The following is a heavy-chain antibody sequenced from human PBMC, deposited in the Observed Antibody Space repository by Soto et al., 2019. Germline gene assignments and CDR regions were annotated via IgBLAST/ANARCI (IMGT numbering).Heavy chain of an antibody. D-gene: IGHD5-12*01. J-gene: IGHJ4*02. V-gene: IGHV4-59*01. CDR1: GGSISSYY. Sequence: SETLSLTCTVSGGSISSYYWSWIRHPPGKGLEWIGFIYYSGSTNYNPSHKSRVTISVDTSKNQFSLKLSSVTAADTAVYYCARSRYSGYDSVDYWGQGTLVTVSS. CDR3: ARSRYSGYDSVDY. CDR2: IYYSGST.